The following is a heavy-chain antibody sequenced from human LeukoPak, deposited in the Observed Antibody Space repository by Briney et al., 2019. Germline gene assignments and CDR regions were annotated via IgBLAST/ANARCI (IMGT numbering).Heavy chain of an antibody. CDR1: GDSISRSTYY. CDR2: VYYGRSP. V-gene: IGHV4-39*02. D-gene: IGHD6-25*01. CDR3: ARSSGTGTFSY. Sequence: SETLSLTCVVSGDSISRSTYYWAWIRQPPGKGLEWIGSVYYGRSPYFNPSLESRATISVDTSKNHFSLKMSSVTAADTAVYYCARSSGTGTFSYWGQGTLVTVSS. J-gene: IGHJ4*02.